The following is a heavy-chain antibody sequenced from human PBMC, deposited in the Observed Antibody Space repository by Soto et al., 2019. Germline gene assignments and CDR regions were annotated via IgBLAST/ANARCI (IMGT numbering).Heavy chain of an antibody. CDR2: IYHSGST. V-gene: IGHV4-31*03. CDR3: ARDPNIVGATHGGYYYYYGMDV. CDR1: GGSISSGGYY. D-gene: IGHD1-26*01. J-gene: IGHJ6*02. Sequence: PSETLSLTCTVSGGSISSGGYYWSWIRQHPGKGLEWIGYIYHSGSTYYNPSLKSRVTISVETSKNQFSLKLSSVTAADTAVYYCARDPNIVGATHGGYYYYYGMDVWGQGTTVTVSS.